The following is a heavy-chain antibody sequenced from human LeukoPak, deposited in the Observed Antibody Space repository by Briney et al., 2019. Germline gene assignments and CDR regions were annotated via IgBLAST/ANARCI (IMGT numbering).Heavy chain of an antibody. D-gene: IGHD6-25*01. CDR1: GGSISSSY. J-gene: IGHJ4*02. Sequence: SETLSLTCTVSGGSISSSYWSWIRQPPGKGLEWIGYIYYSGSTNYNPSLKSRVTISVDTSKNHFSLKMSSVTAADTAVYYCARSSGTGTFSYWGQGTLVTVSS. CDR2: IYYSGST. CDR3: ARSSGTGTFSY. V-gene: IGHV4-59*08.